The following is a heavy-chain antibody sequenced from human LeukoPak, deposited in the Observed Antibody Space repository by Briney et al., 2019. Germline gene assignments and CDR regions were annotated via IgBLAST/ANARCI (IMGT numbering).Heavy chain of an antibody. Sequence: PGGSLRLSCAASGFTFSSYAMSWVRQAPGKGLEWVSAISDSGGSTYYADSVKGRFTISRDNSKNTLYLQMNSLRAEDTAVYYCAKDAAGYSSSWVFDYWGQGTLVTVSS. CDR2: ISDSGGST. CDR1: GFTFSSYA. CDR3: AKDAAGYSSSWVFDY. J-gene: IGHJ4*02. D-gene: IGHD6-13*01. V-gene: IGHV3-23*01.